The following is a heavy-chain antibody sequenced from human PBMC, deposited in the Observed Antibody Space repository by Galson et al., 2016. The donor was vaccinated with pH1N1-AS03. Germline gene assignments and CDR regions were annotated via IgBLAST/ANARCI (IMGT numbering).Heavy chain of an antibody. CDR3: AKDSSSNEQGY. J-gene: IGHJ4*02. Sequence: SLRLSCAASGFTFSRSWMSWVRQAPGKGPEWVANINRDGSQKNYVDSVKGRFTISRDNAKSSLNLQMNSPSAEDTAIYYCAKDSSSNEQGYWGPGTLVTVSS. V-gene: IGHV3-7*01. CDR2: INRDGSQK. D-gene: IGHD6-6*01. CDR1: GFTFSRSW.